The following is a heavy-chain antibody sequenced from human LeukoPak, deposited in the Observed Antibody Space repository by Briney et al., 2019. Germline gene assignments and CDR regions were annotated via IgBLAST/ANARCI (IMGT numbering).Heavy chain of an antibody. Sequence: SETLSLTCAVSGVSFSAYYWSWIRQSPEKGLEWIGEVNHSGYTNYNPSLKSRVTISVDTSKNQFSLRLNSVTAADTAVYYCARQLYGCDYWGQGTFITVS. V-gene: IGHV4-34*01. D-gene: IGHD3-16*01. CDR3: ARQLYGCDY. CDR2: VNHSGYT. CDR1: GVSFSAYY. J-gene: IGHJ4*02.